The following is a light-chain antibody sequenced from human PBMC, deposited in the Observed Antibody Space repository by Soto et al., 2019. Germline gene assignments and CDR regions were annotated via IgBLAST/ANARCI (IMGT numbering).Light chain of an antibody. V-gene: IGKV1-5*03. CDR3: QQYNSYSLT. CDR1: QSISSW. J-gene: IGKJ4*01. Sequence: DIQMTQSPSTLSASVGDRVTITCRASQSISSWLAWYQQKPGKAPKLLIYKASTLETGVPSRFSGSGSGTEFTLTISSLQPDDFATYYCQQYNSYSLTFGGGTKVEIK. CDR2: KAS.